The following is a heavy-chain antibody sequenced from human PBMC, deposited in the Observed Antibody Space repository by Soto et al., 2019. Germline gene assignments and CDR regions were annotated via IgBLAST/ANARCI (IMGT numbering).Heavy chain of an antibody. V-gene: IGHV4-61*08. CDR3: ARVSSSWYNWFDP. CDR1: GGSISSGGYY. J-gene: IGHJ5*02. Sequence: SETLSLTCTVCGGSISSGGYYWSWIRQPPGKGLEWIGYIYYSGSTNYNPSLKSRVTISVDTSKNQFSLKLSSVTAADTAVYYCARVSSSWYNWFDPWGQGTLVTVSS. CDR2: IYYSGST. D-gene: IGHD6-13*01.